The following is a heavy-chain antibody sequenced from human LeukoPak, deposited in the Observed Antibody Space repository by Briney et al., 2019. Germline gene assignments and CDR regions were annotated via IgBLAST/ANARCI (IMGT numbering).Heavy chain of an antibody. CDR3: ARDRAGDFDY. CDR1: NYSISSGYY. D-gene: IGHD3-10*01. V-gene: IGHV4-38-2*02. J-gene: IGHJ4*02. Sequence: PSETLSLTCTVSNYSISSGYYWGWIRQPPGKGLEWIASVYRSGSTYYKSSLKSRVRISVDTSKNQFSLKLSSVTAADTAVYYCARDRAGDFDYWGQGTLVTVSS. CDR2: VYRSGST.